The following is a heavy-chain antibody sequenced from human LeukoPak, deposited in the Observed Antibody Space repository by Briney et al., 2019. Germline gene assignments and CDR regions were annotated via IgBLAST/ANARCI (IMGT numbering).Heavy chain of an antibody. CDR1: GYTFTSYY. CDR2: INPSGGST. D-gene: IGHD3-22*01. J-gene: IGHJ4*02. CDR3: ARDLSPITMIVVALGD. Sequence: ASVKVSCKASGYTFTSYYMHWVRQAPGQGLEWMGIINPSGGSTSYAQRFQGRVTMTRDTSTSTVHMELSSLRSEDTAVYYCARDLSPITMIVVALGDWGQGTLVTVSS. V-gene: IGHV1-46*01.